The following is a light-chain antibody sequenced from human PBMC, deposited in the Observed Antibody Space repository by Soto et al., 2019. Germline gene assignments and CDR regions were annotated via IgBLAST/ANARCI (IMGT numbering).Light chain of an antibody. CDR3: QQYDNYPLT. V-gene: IGKV1-5*03. CDR1: QSINNW. CDR2: KAS. J-gene: IGKJ4*01. Sequence: DIPMTQSPSTLSASVGDRVTITCRASQSINNWLAWLQQKPGKAPKVLIYKASSLESGVPSRFSGSGSGTEFTLTISSLQPDDFATYYCQQYDNYPLTFGGGTTVEIK.